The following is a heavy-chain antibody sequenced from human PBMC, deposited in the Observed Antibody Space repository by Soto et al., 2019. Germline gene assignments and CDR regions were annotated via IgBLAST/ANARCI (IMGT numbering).Heavy chain of an antibody. Sequence: QVRLVESGGGVDQPGRSLRLSCTASGFSFSSYAMYWFRQPPGKGLEWVAVISHDGINKHYADSVKGRVTVSRDNSNHSLDLQLNSLIGEDTAMYYCARDMYSSDYFVKWFEPWGQGTLVTVSS. CDR2: ISHDGINK. V-gene: IGHV3-30-3*01. CDR1: GFSFSSYA. J-gene: IGHJ5*02. CDR3: ARDMYSSDYFVKWFEP. D-gene: IGHD6-19*01.